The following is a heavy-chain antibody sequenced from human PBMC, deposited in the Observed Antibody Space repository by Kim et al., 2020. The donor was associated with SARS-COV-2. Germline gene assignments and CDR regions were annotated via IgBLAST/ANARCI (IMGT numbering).Heavy chain of an antibody. Sequence: TYYADSVKGRFTISRDNSKNTLYLQMNSLRAEDTAVYYCAKGGYLNWFDPWGQGTLVTVSS. CDR3: AKGGYLNWFDP. CDR2: T. V-gene: IGHV3-23*01. J-gene: IGHJ5*02. D-gene: IGHD6-13*01.